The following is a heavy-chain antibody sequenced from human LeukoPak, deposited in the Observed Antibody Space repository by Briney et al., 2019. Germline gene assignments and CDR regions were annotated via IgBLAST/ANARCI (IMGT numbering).Heavy chain of an antibody. Sequence: SETLSLTCAVYVGSFSGYYWSWIRQPPGEGLEWIGEINHSGSTNYNPSLKSRVAISVDTSKNQFSLKLSSLTAADTAAYYCARTRWELLFAFDIWGQGIMVTVS. CDR3: ARTRWELLFAFDI. CDR1: VGSFSGYY. CDR2: INHSGST. J-gene: IGHJ3*02. V-gene: IGHV4-34*01. D-gene: IGHD1-26*01.